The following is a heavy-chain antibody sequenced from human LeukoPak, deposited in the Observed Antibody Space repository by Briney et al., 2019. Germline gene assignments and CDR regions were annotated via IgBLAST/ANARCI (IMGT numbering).Heavy chain of an antibody. Sequence: GGSLRLSCAASGFTFSSYSMNWVRQAPGKGLEWVSSISSSSYIYYADSVKGRFTISRDNAKNSLYLQMNSLRAEDTAVYYCARVTSSGTDAFDIWGQGTMVTVSS. J-gene: IGHJ3*02. D-gene: IGHD1-26*01. CDR3: ARVTSSGTDAFDI. V-gene: IGHV3-21*01. CDR2: ISSSSYI. CDR1: GFTFSSYS.